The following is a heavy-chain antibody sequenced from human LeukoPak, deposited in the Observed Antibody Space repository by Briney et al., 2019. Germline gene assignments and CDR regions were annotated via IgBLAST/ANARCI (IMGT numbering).Heavy chain of an antibody. Sequence: GASVKVSCKASGGTFSSYAISWVRQAPGQGLEWMGGIIPVFGTSNYAQKFQGRVTITADESTRTAYMELSSLRSEDTAVYYCARDGHDYVWGSYRQPFDYWGQGTLVTVSS. V-gene: IGHV1-69*13. CDR2: IIPVFGTS. D-gene: IGHD3-16*02. CDR3: ARDGHDYVWGSYRQPFDY. CDR1: GGTFSSYA. J-gene: IGHJ4*02.